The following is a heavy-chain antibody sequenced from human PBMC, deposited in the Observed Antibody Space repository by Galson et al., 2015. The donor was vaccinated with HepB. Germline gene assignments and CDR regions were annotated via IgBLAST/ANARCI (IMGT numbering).Heavy chain of an antibody. V-gene: IGHV3-30-3*01. CDR3: ARDNGWDAFDI. CDR2: ISYDGSNK. D-gene: IGHD5-24*01. Sequence: SLRLSCAASGFTFSSYAMHWVRQAPGKGLEWVAVISYDGSNKYYADSVKGRFTISRDNSKNTLYLQMNSLRAEDTAVYYCARDNGWDAFDIWGQGTMVTVSS. CDR1: GFTFSSYA. J-gene: IGHJ3*02.